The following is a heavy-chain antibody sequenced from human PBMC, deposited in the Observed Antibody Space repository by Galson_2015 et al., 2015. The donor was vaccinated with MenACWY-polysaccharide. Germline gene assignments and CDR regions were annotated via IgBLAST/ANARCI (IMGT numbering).Heavy chain of an antibody. J-gene: IGHJ5*02. Sequence: SLRLSCAASGFTFTNYAMNWVRQAPGKGLEWVSSIGGSGTTYYAESVKGRFTISRDNYKNMVYLQMNSLRAEDTAIYYCAKENSGVIFSSGCACWFDPWGQGSLVTVSS. V-gene: IGHV3-23*01. D-gene: IGHD2-15*01. CDR2: IGGSGTT. CDR1: GFTFTNYA. CDR3: AKENSGVIFSSGCACWFDP.